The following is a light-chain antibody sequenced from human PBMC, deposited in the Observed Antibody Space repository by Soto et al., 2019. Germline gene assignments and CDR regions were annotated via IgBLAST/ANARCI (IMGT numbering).Light chain of an antibody. CDR3: QQYNSYSWT. CDR2: DAS. V-gene: IGKV1-5*01. CDR1: QSISSW. J-gene: IGKJ1*01. Sequence: DIQMTQSPSTLSASVGDRVTITCRASQSISSWLAWYQQKPGKAPKLLIYDASSLERGVPSRFSGSGSGTEFTLTISSLQPDDFATYYCQQYNSYSWTFGQGTKVEI.